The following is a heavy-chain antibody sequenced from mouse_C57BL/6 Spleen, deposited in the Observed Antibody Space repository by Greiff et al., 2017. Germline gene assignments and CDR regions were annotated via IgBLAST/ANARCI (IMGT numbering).Heavy chain of an antibody. D-gene: IGHD1-1*01. CDR2: ISPRDGST. CDR3: ARRGSSRYYFDY. CDR1: GYTFTSSD. J-gene: IGHJ2*01. V-gene: IGHV1-85*01. Sequence: VQVVESGPELVKPGASVKLSCKASGYTFTSSDINWVKQRPGQGLEWIGWISPRDGSTKYNEKFKGKATLTVDTSSSTAYMELHSLTSEDSAVYFCARRGSSRYYFDYWGQGTTLTVSS.